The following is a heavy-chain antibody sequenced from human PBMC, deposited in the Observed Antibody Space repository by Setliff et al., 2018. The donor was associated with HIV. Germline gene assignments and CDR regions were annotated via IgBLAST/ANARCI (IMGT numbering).Heavy chain of an antibody. CDR2: IHYKGNI. J-gene: IGHJ5*02. CDR1: GDSIISGDYY. D-gene: IGHD2-21*01. V-gene: IGHV4-30-4*08. Sequence: SETLSLTCTVSGDSIISGDYYWSWIRQSPGKGLEWIGHIHYKGNIDYNPSLKSRVTISVDTSKNQFSLKLISVTAADTAVYYCARYGGNSFWFDPWGQGTLVTVSS. CDR3: ARYGGNSFWFDP.